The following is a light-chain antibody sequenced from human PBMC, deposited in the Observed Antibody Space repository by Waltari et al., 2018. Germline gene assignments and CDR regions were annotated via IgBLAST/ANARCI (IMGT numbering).Light chain of an antibody. CDR1: QSISSW. V-gene: IGKV1-5*03. CDR2: KAS. Sequence: DIQMTQSPSTLSASVGDRVTITCRASQSISSWFAWYQQKPGKAPKLLIYKASSLESGVPSRFSGSGSGTEFTLTISSLQPDDFATYYCQQYNSYPSTFGQGTKLEIK. J-gene: IGKJ2*01. CDR3: QQYNSYPST.